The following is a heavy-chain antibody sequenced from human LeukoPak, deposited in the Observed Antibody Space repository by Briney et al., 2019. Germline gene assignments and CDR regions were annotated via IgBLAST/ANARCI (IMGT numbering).Heavy chain of an antibody. CDR1: GFTVSSNY. CDR2: IYSGGST. V-gene: IGHV3-53*01. Sequence: GGSLRLSCAASGFTVSSNYMSWVRQAPGKGLEWVSVIYSGGSTYYADSVKGRFTISRDNSENTLYLQMNSLRAEDTAVYYCARDEMNCSGGSCDTGDYWGQGTLVTVSS. D-gene: IGHD2-15*01. J-gene: IGHJ4*02. CDR3: ARDEMNCSGGSCDTGDY.